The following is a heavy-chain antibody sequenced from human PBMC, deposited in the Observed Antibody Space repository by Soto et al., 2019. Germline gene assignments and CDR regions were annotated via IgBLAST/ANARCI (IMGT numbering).Heavy chain of an antibody. CDR3: AKDRGRGSCSRTGCRGEAFDV. Sequence: PGGSLRLSCAASEFSVGTNYMAWVRQSPWKGLEWVAIIYSGDNTYYADSVKGRFTIARDMSKNTLILQMNSLRNEDTAVYYCAKDRGRGSCSRTGCRGEAFDVWGQGAMVTVSS. D-gene: IGHD2-2*01. J-gene: IGHJ3*01. V-gene: IGHV3-66*01. CDR2: IYSGDNT. CDR1: EFSVGTNY.